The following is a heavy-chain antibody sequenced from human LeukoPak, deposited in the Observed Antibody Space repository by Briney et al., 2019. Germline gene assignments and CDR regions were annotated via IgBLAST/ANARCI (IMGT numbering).Heavy chain of an antibody. V-gene: IGHV3-30*18. CDR3: AKDGALVDTAMVIAEYFHH. CDR2: MSYDGSNK. J-gene: IGHJ1*01. D-gene: IGHD5-18*01. Sequence: GGSLRLSCAASGFTFGSYAMHWVRQAPGKGLEWVAVMSYDGSNKYYADSVKGRFTISRDNSKNTLYLQMNSLRAEDTAVYYCAKDGALVDTAMVIAEYFHHRGQGTLVTVSS. CDR1: GFTFGSYA.